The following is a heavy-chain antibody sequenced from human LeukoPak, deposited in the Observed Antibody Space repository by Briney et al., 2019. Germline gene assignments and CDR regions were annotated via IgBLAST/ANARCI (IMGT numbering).Heavy chain of an antibody. CDR3: AKDQIDWEWELLIGSFDY. Sequence: GGSLRLSCAASGFTFSIYGMHWVRQAPGKGLEWVAVISYDGSNKYYADSVKGRFTISRDNSKNTLYLQMNSLRAEDTAVYYCAKDQIDWEWELLIGSFDYWGQGTLVTVSS. J-gene: IGHJ4*02. V-gene: IGHV3-30*18. CDR1: GFTFSIYG. D-gene: IGHD1-26*01. CDR2: ISYDGSNK.